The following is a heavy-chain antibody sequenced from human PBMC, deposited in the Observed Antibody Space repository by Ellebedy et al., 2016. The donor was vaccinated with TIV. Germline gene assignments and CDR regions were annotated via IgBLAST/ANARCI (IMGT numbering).Heavy chain of an antibody. CDR3: AKVGGIDYYDSSPQYWYFDL. D-gene: IGHD3-22*01. J-gene: IGHJ2*01. CDR2: IRYDGSNK. V-gene: IGHV3-30*02. Sequence: GESLKISCAASGFTFSSYGMHWVRQAPGKGLEWVAFIRYDGSNKYYADSVKGRFTISRDNSKNTLYLQMNSLRAEDTAVYYCAKVGGIDYYDSSPQYWYFDLWGRGTLVTVSS. CDR1: GFTFSSYG.